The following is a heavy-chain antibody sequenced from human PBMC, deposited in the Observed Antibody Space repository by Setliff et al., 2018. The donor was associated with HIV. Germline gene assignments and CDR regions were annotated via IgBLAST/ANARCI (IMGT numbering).Heavy chain of an antibody. CDR2: IYTSGST. D-gene: IGHD3-22*01. CDR3: ARGLSFYDPGGFDY. V-gene: IGHV4-4*09. CDR1: GFSIGNFYY. J-gene: IGHJ4*02. Sequence: SETLSLTCNVSGFSIGNFYYWGWVRQPPGKGLEWIGYIYTSGSTNYNPSLKSRVTISVDTSKNQFSLKLSSVTAADTAVYYCARGLSFYDPGGFDYWGQGTLVTVSS.